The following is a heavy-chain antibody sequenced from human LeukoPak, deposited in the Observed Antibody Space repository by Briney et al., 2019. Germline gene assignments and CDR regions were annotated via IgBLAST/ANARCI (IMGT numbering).Heavy chain of an antibody. J-gene: IGHJ4*02. D-gene: IGHD6-13*01. V-gene: IGHV3-53*01. CDR3: AKTRPLDSSSWSHGDY. Sequence: GGSLRLSCAASGFTVSSNYMSWVRQAPGKGLEWVSLIYSGGSTYYGDSVKGRFTISRDNSKNTLYLQMNSLRAEDTAVYYCAKTRPLDSSSWSHGDYWGQGTLVTVSS. CDR1: GFTVSSNY. CDR2: IYSGGST.